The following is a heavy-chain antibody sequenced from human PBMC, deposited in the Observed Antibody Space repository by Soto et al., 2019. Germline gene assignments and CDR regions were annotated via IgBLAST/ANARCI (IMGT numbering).Heavy chain of an antibody. CDR3: ARAHYVLGPLDV. CDR1: GAAISSGDYY. V-gene: IGHV4-30-4*08. CDR2: IFHSGET. D-gene: IGHD3-10*02. Sequence: QVQLQESGTGLVKPSETLSLTCTVSGAAISSGDYYWSWIRQAPGKGLQWNGYIFHSGETYYTPSLESRLSLSIDASNNLFSLNLNSVTASDTAVYFCARAHYVLGPLDVWGPGTVVTVSS. J-gene: IGHJ3*01.